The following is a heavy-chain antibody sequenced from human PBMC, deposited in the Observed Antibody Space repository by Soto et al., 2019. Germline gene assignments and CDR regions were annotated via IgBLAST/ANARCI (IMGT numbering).Heavy chain of an antibody. CDR3: AKEREMATIPFDY. CDR2: ISHDGTNK. CDR1: GFTFSSYG. D-gene: IGHD5-12*01. J-gene: IGHJ4*02. Sequence: QVQLVESGGGVVQPGRSLRLSCAASGFTFSSYGMHWVRQAPGKGLEWVAVISHDGTNKYYADSVKGRFTISRDNSKNTLYLQINSLRAEDTAVYYGAKEREMATIPFDYWGQGTLVTVAS. V-gene: IGHV3-30*18.